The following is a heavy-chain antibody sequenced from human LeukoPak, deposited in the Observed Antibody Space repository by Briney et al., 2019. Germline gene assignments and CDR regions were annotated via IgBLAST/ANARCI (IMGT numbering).Heavy chain of an antibody. Sequence: PSETLSLTCAVYGGSFSGYYWSWIRQPPGKGLEWIGEINHSGSTNYNPSLKSRVTISVDTSKNQFSLKLSSVTAADTAVYYCARSIYYYGSGSYYIKAAFDIWGQGTMVTVSS. V-gene: IGHV4-34*01. CDR2: INHSGST. CDR1: GGSFSGYY. CDR3: ARSIYYYGSGSYYIKAAFDI. D-gene: IGHD3-10*01. J-gene: IGHJ3*02.